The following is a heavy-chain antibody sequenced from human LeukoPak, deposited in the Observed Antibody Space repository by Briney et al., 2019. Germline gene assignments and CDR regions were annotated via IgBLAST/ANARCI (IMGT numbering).Heavy chain of an antibody. CDR3: AKDHLVGDILTGYYPPCRAFDI. J-gene: IGHJ3*02. CDR2: IRYDGSNK. CDR1: GYTLTELS. Sequence: SCKVSGYTLTELSMHWVRQAPGKGLEGVAFIRYDGSNKYYADSVKGRFTISRDNSKDTLYLQMNSLRAEDTAVYYCAKDHLVGDILTGYYPPCRAFDIWGQGTMVTVSS. D-gene: IGHD3-9*01. V-gene: IGHV3-30*02.